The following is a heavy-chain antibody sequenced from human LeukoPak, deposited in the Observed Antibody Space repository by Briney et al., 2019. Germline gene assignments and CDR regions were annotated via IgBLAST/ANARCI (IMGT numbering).Heavy chain of an antibody. V-gene: IGHV3-48*01. Sequence: GGSLRLSCAASGFTFSSYGMTWVRQAPGKGLEWVSYISSSSSTIYYADSVKGRFTISRDNAKNSLYLQMNSLRAEDTAVYYCARDPGNNYWGQGTLVTVSS. CDR1: GFTFSSYG. CDR2: ISSSSSTI. CDR3: ARDPGNNY. D-gene: IGHD2/OR15-2a*01. J-gene: IGHJ4*02.